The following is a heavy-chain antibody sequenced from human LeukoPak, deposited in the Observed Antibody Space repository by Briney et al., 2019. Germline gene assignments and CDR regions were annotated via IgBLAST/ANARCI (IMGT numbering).Heavy chain of an antibody. J-gene: IGHJ4*02. CDR3: ARQAAGTVDY. V-gene: IGHV4-61*05. D-gene: IGHD6-13*01. Sequence: SETLSLTCTVSGGSMSSSSYYWSWIRQPPGKGLEWIGYIHYSGSTNYNPSLKSRVAISVDTSKSQFSLKLSSVTAADTAVYYCARQAAGTVDYWGQGTLVTVSS. CDR1: GGSMSSSSYY. CDR2: IHYSGST.